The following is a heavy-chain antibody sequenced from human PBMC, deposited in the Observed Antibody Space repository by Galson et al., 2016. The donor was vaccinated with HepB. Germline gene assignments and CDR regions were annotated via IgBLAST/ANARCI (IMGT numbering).Heavy chain of an antibody. CDR3: AKDRAWDIFGFWYFDS. Sequence: SETLSLTCTVAGGSMSDRLYSWGWIRQPPGKGLEWIGTMYYSGNTYHNPSLKSRLTISVATSKDQFSLKLSSVTAADTAVYYCAKDRAWDIFGFWYFDSWGQGTLVTVSS. CDR2: MYYSGNT. V-gene: IGHV4-39*07. CDR1: GGSMSDRLYS. D-gene: IGHD3-3*01. J-gene: IGHJ4*02.